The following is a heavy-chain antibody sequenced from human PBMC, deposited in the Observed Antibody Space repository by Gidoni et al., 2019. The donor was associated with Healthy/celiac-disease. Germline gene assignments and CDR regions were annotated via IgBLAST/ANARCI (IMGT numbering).Heavy chain of an antibody. V-gene: IGHV1-69*02. CDR2: IIPILGIA. D-gene: IGHD3-10*01. CDR3: ARGTFGYYGSGSYYYYFDY. CDR1: GGTFSSYT. J-gene: IGHJ4*02. Sequence: QVQLVQSGAEVKKPGSSVKVSCMASGGTFSSYTISWVRQAPGQGLEWMGRIIPILGIANYAQKFQGRVTITADKSTSTAYMELSSLRSEDTAVYYCARGTFGYYGSGSYYYYFDYWGQGTLVTVSS.